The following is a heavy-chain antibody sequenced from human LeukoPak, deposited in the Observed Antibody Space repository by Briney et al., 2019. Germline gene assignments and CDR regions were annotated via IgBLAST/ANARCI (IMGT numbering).Heavy chain of an antibody. CDR1: GFTFSSYG. CDR2: IRYDGSNK. CDR3: AKGSRCSSTSCYMFDFDY. J-gene: IGHJ4*02. Sequence: GGSLRLSCAASGFTFSSYGMHWVHQAPGKGLEWVAFIRYDGSNKYYADSVKGRFTISRDNSKNTLYLQMNSLRAEDTAVYYCAKGSRCSSTSCYMFDFDYWGQGTLVTVSS. V-gene: IGHV3-30*02. D-gene: IGHD2-2*02.